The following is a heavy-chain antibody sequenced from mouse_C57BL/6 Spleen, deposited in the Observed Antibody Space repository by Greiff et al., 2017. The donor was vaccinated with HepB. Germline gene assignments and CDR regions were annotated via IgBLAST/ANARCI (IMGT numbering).Heavy chain of an antibody. CDR1: GYTFTSYW. CDR2: INPSSGYT. Sequence: QVQLKESGAELAKPGASVKLSCKASGYTFTSYWLHWGKQRPGQGLEWIGYINPSSGYTKYNQKFKDKATLTADKSSSTAYMQLSSLTYEDSAVYYCARFGSSYAFDYWGQGTTLTVSS. CDR3: ARFGSSYAFDY. V-gene: IGHV1-7*01. D-gene: IGHD1-1*01. J-gene: IGHJ2*01.